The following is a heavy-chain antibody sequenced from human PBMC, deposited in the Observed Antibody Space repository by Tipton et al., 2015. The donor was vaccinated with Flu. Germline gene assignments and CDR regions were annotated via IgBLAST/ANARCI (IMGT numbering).Heavy chain of an antibody. CDR3: ARDLGSGGSFDY. Sequence: TLSLTCTVSGGSISSYYWSWIRQPPGKGLEWSGYIYYSGSTNHNPSLKSRVAISVDTYKNQFSLKLSAVTAADTAVYYCARDLGSGGSFDYWGQGTLVTVSS. J-gene: IGHJ4*02. CDR1: GGSISSYY. D-gene: IGHD6-25*01. V-gene: IGHV4-59*01. CDR2: IYYSGST.